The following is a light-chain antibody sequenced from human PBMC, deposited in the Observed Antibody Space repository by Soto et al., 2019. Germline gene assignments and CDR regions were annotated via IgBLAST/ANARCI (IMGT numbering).Light chain of an antibody. J-gene: IGKJ4*01. CDR3: QEFASN. CDR2: GAS. Sequence: IVLTQSPGTLSLSPGDRATLSCRASHSMSNSNLAWYQRKPGQAPRLLIYGASNRATGIPDRFSGSGSGTDFILTINRLEPEDFAVYYCQEFASNFGGGTKVDIK. CDR1: HSMSNSN. V-gene: IGKV3-20*01.